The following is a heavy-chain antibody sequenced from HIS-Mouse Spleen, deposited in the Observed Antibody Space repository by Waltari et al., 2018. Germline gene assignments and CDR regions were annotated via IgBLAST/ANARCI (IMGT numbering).Heavy chain of an antibody. D-gene: IGHD1-26*01. CDR3: ATGVGIVGATDAFDI. CDR2: FDPEDGET. Sequence: QVQLVQSGAEVNKPGASVKVSCKVSGYTLTDLSMHLVRQAPGKGLECLGGFDPEDGETIYAQKFQGRVTMTEDTSTDTAYMELSSLRSEDTAVYYCATGVGIVGATDAFDIWGQGTMVTVSS. V-gene: IGHV1-24*01. CDR1: GYTLTDLS. J-gene: IGHJ3*02.